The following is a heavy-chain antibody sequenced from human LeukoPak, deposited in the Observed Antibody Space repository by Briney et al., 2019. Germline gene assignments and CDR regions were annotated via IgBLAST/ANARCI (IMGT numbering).Heavy chain of an antibody. CDR1: GYTFTSYY. V-gene: IGHV1-2*06. Sequence: VASVKVSCKASGYTFTSYYMHWVRQAPGQGLEWMGRINPNSGGTNYAQKFQGRVTMTRDTSISTAYMELSRLRSDDTAVYYCARDPHYDSSGTGDWGQGTLVTVSS. D-gene: IGHD3-22*01. CDR2: INPNSGGT. CDR3: ARDPHYDSSGTGD. J-gene: IGHJ4*02.